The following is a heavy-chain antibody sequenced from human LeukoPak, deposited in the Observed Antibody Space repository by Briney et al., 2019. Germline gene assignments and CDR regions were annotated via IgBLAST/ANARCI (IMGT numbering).Heavy chain of an antibody. D-gene: IGHD2-15*01. J-gene: IGHJ4*02. CDR2: ITAYNSGDT. CDR3: ARDQGWCSGGSCYGVH. V-gene: IGHV1-18*01. CDR1: GYTFTSYG. Sequence: GASVKVSCKASGYTFTSYGISWVRQAPGQGLEWMGWITAYNSGDTKYAQELQGRVTMTTDTSTSTAYMELRSLTSDDTAVYYCARDQGWCSGGSCYGVHWGQGTLVTVSS.